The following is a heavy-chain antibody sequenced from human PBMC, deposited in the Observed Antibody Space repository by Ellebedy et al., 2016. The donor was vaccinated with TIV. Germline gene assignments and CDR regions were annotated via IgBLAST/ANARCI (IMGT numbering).Heavy chain of an antibody. CDR1: GFTFSDYY. V-gene: IGHV3-11*01. Sequence: PGGSLRLSCAASGFTFSDYYMSWIRQVPGKGLEWVAYIHSSGGTIYYADSVKGRVNISRDNAKSSLFLQMNSLRAEDTALYECAGGRATIGPARSNYYGMDVWGQGTTVIVSS. J-gene: IGHJ6*02. D-gene: IGHD1-26*01. CDR2: IHSSGGTI. CDR3: AGGRATIGPARSNYYGMDV.